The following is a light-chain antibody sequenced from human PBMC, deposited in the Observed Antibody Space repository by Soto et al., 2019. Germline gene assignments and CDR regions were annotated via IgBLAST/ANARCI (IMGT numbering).Light chain of an antibody. J-gene: IGKJ2*01. V-gene: IGKV3-15*01. CDR1: QSVRSK. Sequence: EIVMTQSPATLSVSPGERATLSCRASQSVRSKLAWYQQKPGQAPRLLIYDASTRATGIAARFSGSGSGTEFAITISSLQSEDFAVYYWQQYNNRYTFGQGTKLEIK. CDR2: DAS. CDR3: QQYNNRYT.